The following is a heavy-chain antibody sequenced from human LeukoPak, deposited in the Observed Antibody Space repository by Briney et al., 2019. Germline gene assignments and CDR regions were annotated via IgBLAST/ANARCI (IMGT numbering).Heavy chain of an antibody. CDR2: SIPILGLP. V-gene: IGHV1-69*04. D-gene: IGHD4-17*01. J-gene: IGHJ6*02. Sequence: SVKVSCKASGGSFSSYAFSWVRQAPGQGLEWIGRSIPILGLPDYAQKFRGRVTITADKATATAYMELSSLRSDDTAIYYCARDTTVTTDDYNYYYALDVWGQGTSVTVSS. CDR3: ARDTTVTTDDYNYYYALDV. CDR1: GGSFSSYA.